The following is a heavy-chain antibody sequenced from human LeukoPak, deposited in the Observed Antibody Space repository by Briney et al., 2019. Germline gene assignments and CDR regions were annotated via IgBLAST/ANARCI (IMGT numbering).Heavy chain of an antibody. Sequence: GASVKVSCKASGYTFTNHGIAWVRQAPGQGLEWMGWISCYNGDTRYGQKVQGRVTMSTDTSTTTAYMELTSLRSDDTAVYYCARDPSNTSGWSPYFDFWGQGTLVTVSS. CDR2: ISCYNGDT. CDR3: ARDPSNTSGWSPYFDF. CDR1: GYTFTNHG. J-gene: IGHJ4*02. D-gene: IGHD6-19*01. V-gene: IGHV1-18*01.